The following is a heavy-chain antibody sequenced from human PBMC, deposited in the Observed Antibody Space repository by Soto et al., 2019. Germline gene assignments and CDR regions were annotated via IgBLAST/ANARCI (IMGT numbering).Heavy chain of an antibody. Sequence: QVQLQESGPGLVKPSETLSLTCTVSGGSISSYYWSWIRQPPGKGLEWIGYIYYSGSTNYNPSLKSRVPISVDTSKNQFSLKLSSVTAADTAVYYCARQEDYPAWFDPWGQGTLVTVSS. CDR2: IYYSGST. J-gene: IGHJ5*02. CDR3: ARQEDYPAWFDP. V-gene: IGHV4-59*08. CDR1: GGSISSYY. D-gene: IGHD3-16*01.